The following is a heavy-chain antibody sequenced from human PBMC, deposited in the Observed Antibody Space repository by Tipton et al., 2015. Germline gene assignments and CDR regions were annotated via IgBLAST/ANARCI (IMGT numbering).Heavy chain of an antibody. CDR1: GYTFSGYY. CDR2: INPNSDDT. Sequence: QSGPEVKKPGASVKVSCKASGYTFSGYYMHWVRQAPGQGLEWMGWINPNSDDTNYAQKFQGRVTMTRDTSISTAYMELSRLRSDDTAVYYCARDKISRYDILTGYYKGYGMDVWGQGTTVTVSS. J-gene: IGHJ6*02. V-gene: IGHV1-2*02. CDR3: ARDKISRYDILTGYYKGYGMDV. D-gene: IGHD3-9*01.